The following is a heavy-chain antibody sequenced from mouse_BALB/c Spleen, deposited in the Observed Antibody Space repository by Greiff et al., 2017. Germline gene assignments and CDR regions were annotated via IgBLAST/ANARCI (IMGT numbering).Heavy chain of an antibody. V-gene: IGHV5-12-1*01. CDR3: ASRDRYDDFYWYFDV. CDR2: ISSGGGST. J-gene: IGHJ1*01. CDR1: GFAFSSYD. D-gene: IGHD2-14*01. Sequence: EVQLVESGGGLVKPGGSLKLSCAASGFAFSSYDMSWVRQTPEKRLEWVAYISSGGGSTYYPDTVKGRFTISRDNAKNTLYLQMSSLKSEDTAMYYCASRDRYDDFYWYFDVWGAGTTVTVSS.